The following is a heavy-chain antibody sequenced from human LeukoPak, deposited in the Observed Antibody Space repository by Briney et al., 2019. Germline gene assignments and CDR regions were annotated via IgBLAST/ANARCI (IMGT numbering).Heavy chain of an antibody. Sequence: SETLSLTCTVSGGSISSGGYYWSWIRQHPGKGLEWIGYIYYSGSTYYNPSLKSRVTISVDTSKNQFSLKLSSVTAADTAVYYCARAGITMVRGVDWFDPWGQGTLVTV. D-gene: IGHD3-10*01. CDR3: ARAGITMVRGVDWFDP. CDR2: IYYSGST. CDR1: GGSISSGGYY. J-gene: IGHJ5*02. V-gene: IGHV4-31*03.